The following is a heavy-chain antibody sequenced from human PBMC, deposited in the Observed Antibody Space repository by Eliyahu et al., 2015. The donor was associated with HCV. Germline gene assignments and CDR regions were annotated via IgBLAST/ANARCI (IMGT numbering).Heavy chain of an antibody. J-gene: IGHJ4*02. D-gene: IGHD1-26*01. CDR3: LRRYSGSYSQNDY. V-gene: IGHV1-18*01. CDR1: GYTFTNYG. CDR2: ITTENGNT. Sequence: QVQLVQSGAEMKKPGASVNVSCKASGYTFTNYGLXWVRQAPGQGLEXMGWITTENGNTQYAQKFRGRVTMTTDTSTSTAYMELRSLRSDDTAVYYCLRRYSGSYSQNDYWGQGTLVTVSS.